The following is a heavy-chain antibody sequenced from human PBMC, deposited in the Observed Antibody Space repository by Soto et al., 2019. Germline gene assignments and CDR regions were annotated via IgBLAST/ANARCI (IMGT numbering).Heavy chain of an antibody. Sequence: GGSLRLSCAASGFTFSDYYMSWIRQAPGKGLEWVSYISSSSSYTSYADSVKGRFTISRDNAKNSLYLQMNSLRAEDTAVYYCARGPYCSGGSCYYGSWFDPWGQGTLVTVSS. D-gene: IGHD2-15*01. CDR1: GFTFSDYY. J-gene: IGHJ5*02. V-gene: IGHV3-11*06. CDR3: ARGPYCSGGSCYYGSWFDP. CDR2: ISSSSSYT.